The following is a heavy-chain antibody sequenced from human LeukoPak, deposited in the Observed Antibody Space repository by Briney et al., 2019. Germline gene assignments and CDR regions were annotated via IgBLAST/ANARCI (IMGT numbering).Heavy chain of an antibody. CDR1: GGSISSSSYY. CDR2: IYYSGST. Sequence: PSETLSLTCTVSGGSISSSSYYWGWIRQPPGKGLEWIGSIYYSGSTYYNPSLKSRVTISVDTSKNQFSLKLSSVTAADTAVYYCASTGIAAAGYDYWGQGTLVTVSS. D-gene: IGHD6-13*01. V-gene: IGHV4-39*07. CDR3: ASTGIAAAGYDY. J-gene: IGHJ4*02.